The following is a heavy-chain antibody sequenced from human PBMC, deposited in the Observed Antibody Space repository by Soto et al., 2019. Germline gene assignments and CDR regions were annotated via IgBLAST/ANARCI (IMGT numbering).Heavy chain of an antibody. V-gene: IGHV5-51*01. CDR1: GYSFTSYW. J-gene: IGHJ4*02. Sequence: GESLKISCKGSGYSFTSYWIGWVRQMPGKGLEWMGIIYPGDSDTRYSPSFQGQVTISADKSIRTAYLQWSSLKASDTAMYYCARHGSTYCSGGSCYGYWGQGTLVTVSS. CDR2: IYPGDSDT. CDR3: ARHGSTYCSGGSCYGY. D-gene: IGHD2-15*01.